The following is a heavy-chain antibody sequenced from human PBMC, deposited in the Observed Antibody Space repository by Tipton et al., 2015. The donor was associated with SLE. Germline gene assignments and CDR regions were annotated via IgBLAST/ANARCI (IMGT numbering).Heavy chain of an antibody. CDR1: GGSVSSNYW. J-gene: IGHJ6*02. D-gene: IGHD3-10*01. CDR2: IYHRGST. CDR3: ARKESYYYYGMDV. Sequence: TLSLTCAVSGGSVSSNYWWSWVRQAPGKGLEWIGEIYHRGSTNYNPSLKSRVTMSVDKSKNLFSLKLTSVTAADTAVYYCARKESYYYYGMDVWGQGATVTVSS. V-gene: IGHV4-4*02.